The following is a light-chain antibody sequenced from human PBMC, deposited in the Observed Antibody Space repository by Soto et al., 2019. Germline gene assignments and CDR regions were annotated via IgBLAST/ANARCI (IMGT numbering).Light chain of an antibody. Sequence: ETVLTQPRVTLSLSPRARATLSCRASQPVSGSHLAWYQQRPGRAPRLLIYGASSRATGIPGRFSGSGSGTDFTLTISSLEPEDFAVYYCQQRSRWPATFGPGTKVDIK. CDR2: GAS. CDR1: QPVSGSH. V-gene: IGKV3D-20*02. CDR3: QQRSRWPAT. J-gene: IGKJ3*01.